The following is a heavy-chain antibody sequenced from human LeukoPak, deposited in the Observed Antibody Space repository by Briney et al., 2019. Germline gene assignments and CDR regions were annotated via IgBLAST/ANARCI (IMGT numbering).Heavy chain of an antibody. J-gene: IGHJ5*02. CDR3: ARVRAVAGTLDWFDP. D-gene: IGHD6-19*01. CDR1: GYTFTNYF. CDR2: ISAYNGNT. Sequence: ASVKVSCKASGYTFTNYFMHWVRQAPGQGLEWMGWISAYNGNTNYARKLQGRVTMTTDTSTSTAYMELRSLRSDDTAVYYCARVRAVAGTLDWFDPWGQGTLVTVSS. V-gene: IGHV1-18*04.